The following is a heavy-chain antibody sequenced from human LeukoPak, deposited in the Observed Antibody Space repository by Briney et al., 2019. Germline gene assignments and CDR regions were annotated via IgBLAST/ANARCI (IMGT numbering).Heavy chain of an antibody. V-gene: IGHV1-2*02. CDR1: GYTFTGYY. J-gene: IGHJ4*02. D-gene: IGHD4-11*01. Sequence: ASVKVSCKASGYTFTGYYMHWVRQAPGQGLEWMGWINPNSGGTNYTQKFQGRVTMTRDTSISTAYMELSRLRSDDTAVYYCARRSNYVGGGLIDYWGQGTLVTVSS. CDR2: INPNSGGT. CDR3: ARRSNYVGGGLIDY.